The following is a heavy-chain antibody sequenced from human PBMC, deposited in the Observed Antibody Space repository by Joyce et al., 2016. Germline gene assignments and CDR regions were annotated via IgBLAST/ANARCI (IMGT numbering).Heavy chain of an antibody. CDR3: ARGGISYYYAMDV. Sequence: QLVESGGGVVKAGGSLRLSCEASGSTFSSSSMSWFRQAPGKGLEWVADISATSYYIFHAETVRCRFTVSRDNAKKTLYLQMNSLRAEDSAVFYCARGGISYYYAMDVWGQGTTVTVSS. CDR1: GSTFSSSS. CDR2: ISATSYYI. D-gene: IGHD3-16*01. V-gene: IGHV3-21*01. J-gene: IGHJ6*02.